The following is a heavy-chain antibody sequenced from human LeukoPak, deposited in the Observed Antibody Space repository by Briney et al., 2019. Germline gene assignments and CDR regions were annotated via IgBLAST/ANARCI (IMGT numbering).Heavy chain of an antibody. CDR3: ARGDVLDAFDI. V-gene: IGHV4-34*01. CDR1: GGSFSGYY. CDR2: INHSGST. Sequence: SETLSLTCAVYGGSFSGYYWSWIRQPPGKGLEWIGEINHSGSTNYNPSLKSRVTISVDTSKNQFSLKLSSVTAADTAVYYCARGDVLDAFDIWGQGTMVTVSS. D-gene: IGHD2-8*01. J-gene: IGHJ3*02.